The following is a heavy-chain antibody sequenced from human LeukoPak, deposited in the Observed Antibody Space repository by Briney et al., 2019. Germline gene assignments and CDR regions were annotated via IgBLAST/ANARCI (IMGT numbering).Heavy chain of an antibody. CDR2: IWYDGSNK. V-gene: IGHV3-30*02. CDR1: GFSFSSFG. Sequence: PGGSLRLSCAASGFSFSSFGMHWVRQAPGKGLEWVAIIWYDGSNKCYADSVKGRFTISRDNSKNTLYLQMNSLRAEDTAVYYCAKDHPWMQLWSPPDYWGQGTLVTVSS. D-gene: IGHD5-18*01. J-gene: IGHJ4*02. CDR3: AKDHPWMQLWSPPDY.